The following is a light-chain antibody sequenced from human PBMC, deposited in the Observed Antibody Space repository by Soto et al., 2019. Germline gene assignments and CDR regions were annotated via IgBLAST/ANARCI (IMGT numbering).Light chain of an antibody. CDR2: EVS. J-gene: IGLJ3*02. Sequence: QSALTQPASVSGSPGQSITISCTGTSSDVGSYNYVSWYQQHPGKPPKLMIYEVSNRPSGVSNRFSGSKSGNTASLTISGRQAEDEDTYYCSPYTSISTRVFGGGTQLTVL. CDR3: SPYTSISTRV. CDR1: SSDVGSYNY. V-gene: IGLV2-14*01.